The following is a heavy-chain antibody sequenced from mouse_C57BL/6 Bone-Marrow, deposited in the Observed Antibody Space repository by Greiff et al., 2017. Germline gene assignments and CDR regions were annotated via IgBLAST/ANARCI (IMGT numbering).Heavy chain of an antibody. V-gene: IGHV1-78*01. CDR2: IYPRDGST. J-gene: IGHJ4*01. D-gene: IGHD1-1*01. CDR3: ACYYYYGSSPLDALDY. CDR1: CYTFNDYT. Sequence: QVQLKQSDAELVKPGASVKISCTVSCYTFNDYTIYWMKQRPEQGLEWIGYIYPRDGSTKYNEKFKGKATFTADKSSSTAYMQLNSLTSEDSAVYFCACYYYYGSSPLDALDYWGQGTSVTVSS.